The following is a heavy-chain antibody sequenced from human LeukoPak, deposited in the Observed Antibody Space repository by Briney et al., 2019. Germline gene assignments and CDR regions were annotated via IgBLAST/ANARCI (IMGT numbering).Heavy chain of an antibody. D-gene: IGHD4-23*01. V-gene: IGHV1-69*05. CDR2: IIPIFGTA. J-gene: IGHJ4*02. Sequence: ASVKVSCKASGGTFSSYAICWVRQAPGQGLEWMGGIIPIFGTANYAQKFQGRVTITTDESTSTAYMELSSLRSEDTAVYYCASDMLGYGGNSGSFDYWGQGTLVTVSS. CDR1: GGTFSSYA. CDR3: ASDMLGYGGNSGSFDY.